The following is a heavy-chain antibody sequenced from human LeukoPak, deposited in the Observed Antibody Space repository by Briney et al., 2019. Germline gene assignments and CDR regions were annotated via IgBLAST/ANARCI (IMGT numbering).Heavy chain of an antibody. V-gene: IGHV4-4*07. Sequence: PSETLSLTCTVSGGSTSSYYWSWIRQPAGKGLEWIGRIYTSGSTNYNPSLKSRVTMSVDTSKNQFSLKLSSVTAADTAVYYCAREGITMIVAGMGFDYWGQGTLVTVSS. CDR1: GGSTSSYY. CDR2: IYTSGST. CDR3: AREGITMIVAGMGFDY. D-gene: IGHD3-22*01. J-gene: IGHJ4*02.